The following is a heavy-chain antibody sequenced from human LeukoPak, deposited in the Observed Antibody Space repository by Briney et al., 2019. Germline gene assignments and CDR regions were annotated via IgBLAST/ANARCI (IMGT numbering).Heavy chain of an antibody. V-gene: IGHV3-30*02. CDR2: IRHDGSNK. CDR3: AKVILYGSGSSSNNWFDP. D-gene: IGHD3-10*01. J-gene: IGHJ5*02. Sequence: PGGSLRLSCAASGFTFSSYGMHWVRQAPGKGLEWVAFIRHDGSNKYYADSVKGRFTISRDNSKNTLYLQMNSLRAEDTAVYYCAKVILYGSGSSSNNWFDPWGQGTLVTVSS. CDR1: GFTFSSYG.